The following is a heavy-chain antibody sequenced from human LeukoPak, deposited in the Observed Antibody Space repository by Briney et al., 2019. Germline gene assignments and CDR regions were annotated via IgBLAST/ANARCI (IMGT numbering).Heavy chain of an antibody. CDR1: GFTFSSYA. D-gene: IGHD6-13*01. CDR3: AGPSAAGTTGCAY. CDR2: ISYDGSNK. Sequence: GGSLRLSCAASGFTFSSYAMHWVRQAPGKGLEWVAVISYDGSNKYYADSVKGRFTISRDNSKNTLYLQMNSLRAEDTAVYYCAGPSAAGTTGCAYWGQGTLVTVSS. J-gene: IGHJ4*02. V-gene: IGHV3-30*04.